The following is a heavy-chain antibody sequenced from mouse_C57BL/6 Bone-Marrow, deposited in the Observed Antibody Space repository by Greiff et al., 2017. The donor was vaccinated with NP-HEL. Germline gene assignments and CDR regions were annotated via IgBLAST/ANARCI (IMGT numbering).Heavy chain of an antibody. D-gene: IGHD2-4*01. J-gene: IGHJ1*03. Sequence: EVKLMESEGGLVQPGSSMKLSCTASGFTFSDYYMAWVRQVPEKGLEWVANINYDGSSTYYLDSLKSRFIISRDNAKNVLYLQMSSLKSEDTATYYCAREDYPGYVDVWGTGTTVTVSS. V-gene: IGHV5-16*01. CDR3: AREDYPGYVDV. CDR1: GFTFSDYY. CDR2: INYDGSST.